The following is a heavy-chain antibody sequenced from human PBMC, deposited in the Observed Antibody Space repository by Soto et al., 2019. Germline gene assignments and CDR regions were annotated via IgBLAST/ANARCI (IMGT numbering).Heavy chain of an antibody. CDR3: ARHPWFEKPYYYYMDV. Sequence: ASETLSLTCTVSGGSISSSSYYWGWIRQPPGKGLEWIGSIYYSGSTYYNPSLKSRVTISVDTSKNQFSLKLSSVTAADTAVYYCARHPWFEKPYYYYMDVWGKGTTVTVSS. D-gene: IGHD3-10*01. CDR2: IYYSGST. J-gene: IGHJ6*03. CDR1: GGSISSSSYY. V-gene: IGHV4-39*01.